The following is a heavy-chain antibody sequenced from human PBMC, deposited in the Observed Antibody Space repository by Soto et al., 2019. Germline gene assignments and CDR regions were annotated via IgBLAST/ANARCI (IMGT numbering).Heavy chain of an antibody. CDR2: IYYSGST. Sequence: SETLSLTCTVSGGSISSGGYYWSWIRQHPGKGLEWIGYIYYSGSTYYSPSLKSRVTISVDTSKNQFSLKLSSVTAADTAVYYCARGVGEAHYYYYMDVWGKGTPLTVSS. D-gene: IGHD2-15*01. J-gene: IGHJ6*03. V-gene: IGHV4-31*03. CDR1: GGSISSGGYY. CDR3: ARGVGEAHYYYYMDV.